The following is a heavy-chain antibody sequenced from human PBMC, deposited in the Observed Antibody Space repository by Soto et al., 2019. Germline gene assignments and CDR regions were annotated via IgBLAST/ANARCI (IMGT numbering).Heavy chain of an antibody. D-gene: IGHD6-19*01. J-gene: IGHJ4*02. CDR2: INSNSGGT. CDR1: GYTFTGYY. Sequence: QVQLVQSGAEVKKPGASVKVSCKASGYTFTGYYMHWVRQAPGQGLEWMGWINSNSGGTNYAQKFQGRVTMTRDTSISTAYRELSRLRSDDTAVYYCARDTGYSSGWYTGNYFDYWGQGTLVTVSS. CDR3: ARDTGYSSGWYTGNYFDY. V-gene: IGHV1-2*02.